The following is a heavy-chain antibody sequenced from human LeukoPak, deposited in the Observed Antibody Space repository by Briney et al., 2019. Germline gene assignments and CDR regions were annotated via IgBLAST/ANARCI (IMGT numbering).Heavy chain of an antibody. CDR2: INPNSGGT. D-gene: IGHD6-13*01. CDR3: ARSIAAAGRRVDY. CDR1: GYTFTGYY. V-gene: IGHV1-2*02. Sequence: ASVKVSCKASGYTFTGYYMHWVRQAPGQGLEWMGWINPNSGGTNYAQKFQGRVTTTRDTSISTAYTELSRLRSDDTAVYYCARSIAAAGRRVDYWGQGTLVTVSS. J-gene: IGHJ4*02.